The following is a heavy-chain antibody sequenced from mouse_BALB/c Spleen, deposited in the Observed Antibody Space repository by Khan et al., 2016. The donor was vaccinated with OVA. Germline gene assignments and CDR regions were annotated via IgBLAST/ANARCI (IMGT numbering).Heavy chain of an antibody. CDR1: GFTFSTYG. Sequence: EVELVESGGGLVQPGGSLKLSCAASGFTFSTYGMSWVRQTPDKRLELVASINSNGGYTYYPDSVKGRFTISRDHSKNTLYLQMSGLKSEETSMYKCARGGYEFAYWGQGTLGTVSA. D-gene: IGHD2-2*01. CDR2: INSNGGYT. V-gene: IGHV5-6-3*01. J-gene: IGHJ3*01. CDR3: ARGGYEFAY.